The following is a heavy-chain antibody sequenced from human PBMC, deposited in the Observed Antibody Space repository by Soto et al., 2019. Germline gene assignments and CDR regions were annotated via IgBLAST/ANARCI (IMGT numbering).Heavy chain of an antibody. D-gene: IGHD4-4*01. Sequence: EVQLVESGGGLVQPGGSLRLSCAASGFTFSSYSMDWVRQAPGKGLEWVSYMSSSSSTIFYADSVKGRFTISRDNAKNSLYLQMNSLRDEDTAVYYCARDRGDSNTNYYHYVMDVWGQGTTVTVSS. CDR3: ARDRGDSNTNYYHYVMDV. J-gene: IGHJ6*02. CDR1: GFTFSSYS. V-gene: IGHV3-48*02. CDR2: MSSSSSTI.